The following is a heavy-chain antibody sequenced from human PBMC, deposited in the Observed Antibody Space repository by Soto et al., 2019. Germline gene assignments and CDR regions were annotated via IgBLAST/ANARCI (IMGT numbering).Heavy chain of an antibody. J-gene: IGHJ5*01. CDR1: GDSISTVDYF. Sequence: SETLSLTCSVSGDSISTVDYFWAWIRQPPGQALEYIGYIYKSTTTYYNPSFESRVAISLDTSKSQFSLTVTSVTAADAAVYFCARGRYCLTGRCFPNWFDSWGQGTLVTVSS. D-gene: IGHD2-15*01. CDR2: IYKSTTT. V-gene: IGHV4-30-4*01. CDR3: ARGRYCLTGRCFPNWFDS.